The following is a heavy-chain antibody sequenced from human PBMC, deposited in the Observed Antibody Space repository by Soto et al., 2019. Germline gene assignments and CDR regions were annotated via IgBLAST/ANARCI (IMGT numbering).Heavy chain of an antibody. Sequence: SETLSLTCSVSGGSISSSSYYWGWIRQPPGKGLEWIGSIYYSGSTYYNPSLKGRVTISIDTSKNQFSLKLSSVTAADTTVYYCARLPYCAGGSCYSVPYYFDSWGQGTLVTVSS. CDR3: ARLPYCAGGSCYSVPYYFDS. V-gene: IGHV4-39*01. CDR1: GGSISSSSYY. CDR2: IYYSGST. J-gene: IGHJ4*02. D-gene: IGHD2-15*01.